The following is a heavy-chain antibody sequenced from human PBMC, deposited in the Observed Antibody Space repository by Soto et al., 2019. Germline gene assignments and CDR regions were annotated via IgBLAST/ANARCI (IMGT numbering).Heavy chain of an antibody. V-gene: IGHV1-18*01. CDR3: ARDPPPPDY. CDR2: ISAYNGNT. J-gene: IGHJ4*02. CDR1: GYTFASYA. Sequence: QVQLVQSGAEVKKPGASVKVSCKASGYTFASYAISWMRQAPGQGLEWMGWISAYNGNTNYAQKLQGRVTMTTDTSTRPAHMELRSLRSDATAVYSCARDPPPPDYWGQGTLVTVSS.